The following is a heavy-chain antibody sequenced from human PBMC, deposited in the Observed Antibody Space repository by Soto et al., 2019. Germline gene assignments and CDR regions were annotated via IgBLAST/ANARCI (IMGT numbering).Heavy chain of an antibody. CDR2: ISGSGGST. Sequence: LRLSCAASGFTFSGYAMSWVRQAPGKGLEWVSAISGSGGSTYYADSVKGRFTISRDNSKNTLYLQMNSLRAEDMAVYYCAKDNSNQAYYFDYWGQGTLVTVSS. V-gene: IGHV3-23*01. CDR1: GFTFSGYA. D-gene: IGHD4-4*01. J-gene: IGHJ4*02. CDR3: AKDNSNQAYYFDY.